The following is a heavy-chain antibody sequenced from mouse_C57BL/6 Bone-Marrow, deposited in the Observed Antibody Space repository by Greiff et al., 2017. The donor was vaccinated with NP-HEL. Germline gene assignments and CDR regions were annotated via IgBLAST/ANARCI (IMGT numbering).Heavy chain of an antibody. J-gene: IGHJ2*01. CDR3: AREEDSNYVGLFDY. CDR1: GYTFTSYW. V-gene: IGHV1-55*01. Sequence: VQLQQSGAELVKPGASVKMSCKASGYTFTSYWITWVKQRPGQGLEWIGDIYPGSGSTNYNEKFKSKATLTVDTSSSTAYMQLSSLTSEDSAVYYCAREEDSNYVGLFDYWGQGTTLTVSS. CDR2: IYPGSGST. D-gene: IGHD2-5*01.